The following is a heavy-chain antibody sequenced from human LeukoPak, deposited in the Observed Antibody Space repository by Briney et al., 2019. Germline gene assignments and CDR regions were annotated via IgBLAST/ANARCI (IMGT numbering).Heavy chain of an antibody. Sequence: PGGSLRLSCAASGFTFSSYGMHWVRQAPGKGLEWVAFIRYDGSNKYYADSAKGRFTISRDNSKNTLYLQMNSLRAEDTAVYYCAKSPSYYGSSSLFDYWGQGTLVTVSS. J-gene: IGHJ4*02. CDR3: AKSPSYYGSSSLFDY. V-gene: IGHV3-30*02. CDR2: IRYDGSNK. CDR1: GFTFSSYG. D-gene: IGHD6-13*01.